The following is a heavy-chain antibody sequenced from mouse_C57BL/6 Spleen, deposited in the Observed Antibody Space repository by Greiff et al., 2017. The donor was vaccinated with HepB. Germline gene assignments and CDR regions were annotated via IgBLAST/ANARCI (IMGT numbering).Heavy chain of an antibody. Sequence: QVQLKQPGAELVRPGTSVKLSCKASGYTFTSYWMHWVKQRPGQGLEWIGVIDPSDSYTNYNQKFKGKATLTVDTSSSTAYMQLSSLTSEDSAVYYCAREGTTVVARYFDVWGTGTTVTVSS. CDR3: AREGTTVVARYFDV. V-gene: IGHV1-59*01. CDR2: IDPSDSYT. J-gene: IGHJ1*03. CDR1: GYTFTSYW. D-gene: IGHD1-1*01.